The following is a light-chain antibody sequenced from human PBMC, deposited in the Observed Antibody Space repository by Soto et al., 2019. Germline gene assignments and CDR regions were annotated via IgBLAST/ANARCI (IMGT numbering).Light chain of an antibody. J-gene: IGKJ2*01. CDR3: QQSGSSPKT. V-gene: IGKV1-39*01. CDR1: QTINNN. CDR2: AAS. Sequence: DIQLTQPPSSLSASVGDRVTITCRASQTINNNLNWYQQSPGKAPQLLIYAASSLHTGVPSRFSGSGSGTDFTLTISSLQPEDFATYYCQQSGSSPKTFGQGTTLEIK.